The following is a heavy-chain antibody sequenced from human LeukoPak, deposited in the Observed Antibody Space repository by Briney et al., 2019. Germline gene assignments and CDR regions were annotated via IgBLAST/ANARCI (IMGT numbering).Heavy chain of an antibody. CDR2: IKQDGSEK. Sequence: GGSLRLSCAASGFTFSSYWMSWVRQAPGKGLEWVANIKQDGSEKYYVDSVKGRFTISRDNAKNSLYLQMDSLRAEDTAVYYCARAPIGSGTYYIDSYYYYMDVWGKGTTVTVSS. J-gene: IGHJ6*03. CDR3: ARAPIGSGTYYIDSYYYYMDV. V-gene: IGHV3-7*01. CDR1: GFTFSSYW. D-gene: IGHD3-10*01.